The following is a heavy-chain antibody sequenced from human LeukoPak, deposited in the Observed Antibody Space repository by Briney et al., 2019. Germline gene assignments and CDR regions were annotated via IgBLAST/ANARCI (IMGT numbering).Heavy chain of an antibody. CDR1: GFTFSSYW. CDR3: ARGPRYSYGAHFDC. D-gene: IGHD5-18*01. J-gene: IGHJ4*02. Sequence: GGSLRLSCAASGFTFSSYWMSWVRQAPGKGLEWVANIKQDGSEKYYVDSVKGRFTISRDNAKNSLYLQMNSLRAEDTAVYYCARGPRYSYGAHFDCWGQGTLVTVSS. CDR2: IKQDGSEK. V-gene: IGHV3-7*01.